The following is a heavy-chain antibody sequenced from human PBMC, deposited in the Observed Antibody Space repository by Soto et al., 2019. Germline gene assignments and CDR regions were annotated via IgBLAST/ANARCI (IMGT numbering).Heavy chain of an antibody. CDR3: AGFGGGGYSNYVSYYYGMDV. CDR2: IIPIFGTA. D-gene: IGHD4-4*01. J-gene: IGHJ6*02. Sequence: QVQLVQSGAEVKKPGSSVKVSCKASGGTFSSYAISWVRQAPGQGLEWMGGIIPIFGTANYAQKFQGRVTITEGESTGTAYRERGSLISGDRAGYYWAGFGGGGYSNYVSYYYGMDVWGQGTTVTVSS. V-gene: IGHV1-69*01. CDR1: GGTFSSYA.